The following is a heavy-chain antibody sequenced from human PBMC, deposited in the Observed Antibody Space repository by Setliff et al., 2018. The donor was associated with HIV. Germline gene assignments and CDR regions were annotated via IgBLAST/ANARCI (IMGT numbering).Heavy chain of an antibody. V-gene: IGHV3-30*02. Sequence: GGSLRLSCAASRFAFNTYGMHWVRQAPGKGLEWVALIRYNGNDKYYADSVKGRFTISRDNSKSTLYLQMNSLRPEDRAVYYCAKAVIVVIPAAIFDYWGQGTLVTVSS. CDR1: RFAFNTYG. J-gene: IGHJ4*02. CDR3: AKAVIVVIPAAIFDY. CDR2: IRYNGNDK. D-gene: IGHD2-2*01.